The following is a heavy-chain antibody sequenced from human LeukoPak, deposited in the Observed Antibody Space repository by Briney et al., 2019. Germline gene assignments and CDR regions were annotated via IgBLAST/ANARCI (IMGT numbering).Heavy chain of an antibody. CDR3: ARSGGIIDY. D-gene: IGHD3-10*01. CDR1: GFTFSNSW. J-gene: IGHJ4*02. CDR2: TDPNGIT. V-gene: IGHV3-74*03. Sequence: QPGGSLRLSCAASGFTFSNSWMHWVRQAPGKGLVWVSRTDPNGITTYADSVKGRFTISRDNAKNTVYLQVNSLRAEDTARYYCARSGGIIDYWGQGTLVTVSS.